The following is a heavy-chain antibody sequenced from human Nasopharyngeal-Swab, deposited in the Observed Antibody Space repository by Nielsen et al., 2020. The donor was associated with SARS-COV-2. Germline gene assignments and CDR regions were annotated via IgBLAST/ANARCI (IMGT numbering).Heavy chain of an antibody. D-gene: IGHD1-26*01. Sequence: GGSLRLSRATSGFRFGSYGMHWVRQAPDKGLEWVAVIWYDGGNKYYADSVKGRFTVSRDDSKSTLYLQMNSLRAEDTAVYYCARDDNVGATAHFDHWGQGTLVTVSA. CDR1: GFRFGSYG. CDR3: ARDDNVGATAHFDH. J-gene: IGHJ4*02. V-gene: IGHV3-33*01. CDR2: IWYDGGNK.